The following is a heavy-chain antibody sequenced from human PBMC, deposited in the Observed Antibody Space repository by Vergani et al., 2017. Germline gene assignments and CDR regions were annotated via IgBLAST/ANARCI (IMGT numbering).Heavy chain of an antibody. Sequence: QVQLQESGPGLVKPSETLSLTCAVSGYFISSGFYWGWIRQPPGKGLEWIASIYHSGSTDYNPSLKSRVSITKDTSKNQFSLRLSSVTAADTAVYYCARSVSNYVFFDYWGQGSLVTVSS. J-gene: IGHJ4*02. V-gene: IGHV4-38-2*01. CDR1: GYFISSGFY. CDR2: IYHSGST. CDR3: ARSVSNYVFFDY. D-gene: IGHD4-11*01.